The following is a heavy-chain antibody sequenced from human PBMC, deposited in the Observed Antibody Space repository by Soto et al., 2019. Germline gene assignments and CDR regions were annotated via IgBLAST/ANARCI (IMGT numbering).Heavy chain of an antibody. Sequence: PSETLSLTCTVSGGSISSYYWSWIRQPPGKGLEGIGDSYYRGSTNYNPSLKSRVTISVDTSKNQFSLKLSSVTAADTAVYYCARVVVVSLSMAAWGQGPTVTVCS. CDR1: GGSISSYY. CDR3: ARVVVVSLSMAA. V-gene: IGHV4-59*08. D-gene: IGHD2-15*01. J-gene: IGHJ6*02. CDR2: SYYRGST.